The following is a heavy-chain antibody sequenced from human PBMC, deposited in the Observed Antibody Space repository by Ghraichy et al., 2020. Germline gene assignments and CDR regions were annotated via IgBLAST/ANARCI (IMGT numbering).Heavy chain of an antibody. Sequence: ASVKVSCKASAYTFNSYYIHWVRQAPGQGLEWMGIINPSGSSTSNAQRFQGRLTTTRDTSTSTVYMELSSLTSEDTAVYYCARALSMAAGTPDYWGQGTLVTVSS. CDR1: AYTFNSYY. CDR2: INPSGSST. D-gene: IGHD6-6*01. CDR3: ARALSMAAGTPDY. V-gene: IGHV1-46*02. J-gene: IGHJ4*02.